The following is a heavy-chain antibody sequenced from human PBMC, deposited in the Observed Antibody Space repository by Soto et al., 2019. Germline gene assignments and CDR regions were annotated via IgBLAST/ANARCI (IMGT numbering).Heavy chain of an antibody. CDR1: GGSISSGGYY. CDR2: IYYSGST. V-gene: IGHV4-31*03. Sequence: PSETLSLTCTVSGGSISSGGYYWSWIRQHPGKGLEWIGYIYYSGSTYYNPSLKSRVTISVDTSKNQFSLKLSSVTAADTAVYYCARAPGDGYNCNWFDPWGQGTLVTVS. CDR3: ARAPGDGYNCNWFDP. D-gene: IGHD1-1*01. J-gene: IGHJ5*02.